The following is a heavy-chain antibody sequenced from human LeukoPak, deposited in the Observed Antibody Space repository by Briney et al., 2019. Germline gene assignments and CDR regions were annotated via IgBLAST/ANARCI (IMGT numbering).Heavy chain of an antibody. CDR1: GFTFSSYA. D-gene: IGHD3-3*01. CDR3: AKGPLYLEWLGAPDY. Sequence: PGGSLRLSCAASGFTFSSYAMSWVRQAPGKGLEWVSAISGSGGSTYYADSVKGRFTISRDNSKNTPYLQMNSLRAEDTAVYYCAKGPLYLEWLGAPDYWGQGTLVTVSS. J-gene: IGHJ4*02. V-gene: IGHV3-23*01. CDR2: ISGSGGST.